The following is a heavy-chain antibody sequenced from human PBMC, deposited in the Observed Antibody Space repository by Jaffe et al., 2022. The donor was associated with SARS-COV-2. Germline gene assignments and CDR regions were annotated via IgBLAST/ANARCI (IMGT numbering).Heavy chain of an antibody. J-gene: IGHJ6*02. CDR2: IYYSGST. D-gene: IGHD2-2*01. CDR1: GGSISSSSYY. Sequence: QLQLQESGPGLVKPSETLSLTCTVSGGSISSSSYYWGWIRQPPGKGLEWIGSIYYSGSTYYNPSLKSRVTISVDTSKNQFSLKLSSVTAADTAVYYCASRPKYCSSTSCYLGYYYGMDVWGQGTTVTVSS. CDR3: ASRPKYCSSTSCYLGYYYGMDV. V-gene: IGHV4-39*01.